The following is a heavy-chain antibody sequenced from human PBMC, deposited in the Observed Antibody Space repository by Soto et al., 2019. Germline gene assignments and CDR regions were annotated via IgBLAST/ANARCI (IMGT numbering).Heavy chain of an antibody. V-gene: IGHV1-8*01. J-gene: IGHJ1*01. CDR2: MNPNSGNT. CDR1: GYTFTSYD. Sequence: ASVKVSCKASGYTFTSYDINWVRQATGQGLEWMGWMNPNSGNTGYAQKFQGRVTMTRNTSISTAYMELSSLRSEDTAVYYCARAYCGGDCYSEIGPRFQHWGQGTLVTVSS. D-gene: IGHD2-21*02. CDR3: ARAYCGGDCYSEIGPRFQH.